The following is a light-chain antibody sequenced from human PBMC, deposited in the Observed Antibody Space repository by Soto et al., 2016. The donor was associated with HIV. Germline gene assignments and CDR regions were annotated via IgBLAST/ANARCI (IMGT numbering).Light chain of an antibody. CDR1: QSISNY. J-gene: IGKJ2*02. Sequence: DIQMTQSPSSLSASVGDRVTITCRASQSISNYLNWYQQKPGKAPKLLIYAASSLQSGVPSRFSGSGSGTDFTPTISSLQPEDFATYYCQQSYSTLCTFGQGTKLEIK. V-gene: IGKV1-39*01. CDR3: QQSYSTLCT. CDR2: AAS.